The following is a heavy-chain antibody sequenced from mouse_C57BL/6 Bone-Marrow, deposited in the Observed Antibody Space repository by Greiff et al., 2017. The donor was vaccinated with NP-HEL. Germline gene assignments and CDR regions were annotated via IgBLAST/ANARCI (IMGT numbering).Heavy chain of an antibody. V-gene: IGHV1-82*01. CDR2: IYPGDGDT. CDR1: GYAFSSSW. CDR3: ASANWDGGY. Sequence: QVQLQQSGPELVKPGASVKISCKASGYAFSSSWMNWVKQRPGTGLEWIGRIYPGDGDTNYNGKFTGTATLTVDKSSSTAYMQLSSLTSEDSAVCFCASANWDGGYWGQGTTLTVSS. J-gene: IGHJ2*01. D-gene: IGHD4-1*01.